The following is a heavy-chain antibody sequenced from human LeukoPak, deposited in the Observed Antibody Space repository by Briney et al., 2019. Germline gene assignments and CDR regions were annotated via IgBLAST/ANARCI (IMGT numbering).Heavy chain of an antibody. CDR3: ARIRPGLVEPYYFDY. J-gene: IGHJ4*02. CDR2: IYTSGST. D-gene: IGHD2-8*02. CDR1: GDSINSFY. Sequence: SETLSLTCTVSGDSINSFYWSWIRQPAGKGLEWIGRIYTSGSTNYSPSLKSRVTMSIDTSKNQSSLRLSSVTAADTAVYFCARIRPGLVEPYYFDYWGQGTLLTVSS. V-gene: IGHV4-4*07.